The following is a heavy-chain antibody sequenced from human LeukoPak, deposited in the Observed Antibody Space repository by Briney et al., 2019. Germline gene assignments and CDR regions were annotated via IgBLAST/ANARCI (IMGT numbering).Heavy chain of an antibody. CDR2: ISSSSSYT. D-gene: IGHD3-10*01. J-gene: IGHJ4*02. V-gene: IGHV3-11*05. Sequence: GGSLRLSCAASGFTFSDYYMSWIRQAPGKGREWVSYISSSSSYTNYADSVKGRFTISRDNAKNSLYLQMNSLRAEDTAVYYCARDQGMVYRYFDYWGQGTLVTVSS. CDR1: GFTFSDYY. CDR3: ARDQGMVYRYFDY.